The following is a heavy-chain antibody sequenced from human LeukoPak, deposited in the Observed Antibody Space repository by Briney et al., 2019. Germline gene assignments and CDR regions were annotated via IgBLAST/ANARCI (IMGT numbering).Heavy chain of an antibody. D-gene: IGHD2-2*01. CDR2: IDGSRDDT. J-gene: IGHJ4*02. V-gene: IGHV3-23*01. Sequence: PGGSLRLSCAAPGFTFSTYAMSWVRQAPGKGLEWVSAIDGSRDDTYYADSVKGRSALSRDISKNTLHLQMNSLRVEDTAVYYCATLEPSSGQLLFFHWGQGALVTVSS. CDR1: GFTFSTYA. CDR3: ATLEPSSGQLLFFH.